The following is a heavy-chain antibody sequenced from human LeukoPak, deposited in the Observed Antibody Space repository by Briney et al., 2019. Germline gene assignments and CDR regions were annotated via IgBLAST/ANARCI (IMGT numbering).Heavy chain of an antibody. CDR2: INPNSGGT. CDR3: ARPYDSSGYYYFDY. Sequence: ASVKVSCKASGYTFTGYYMHLVRQAPGQGLEWMGWINPNSGGTNYAQKFQGRVTMTRDTSISTAYMELSRLRSDDTAVYYCARPYDSSGYYYFDYWGQGTLVTVSS. D-gene: IGHD3-22*01. V-gene: IGHV1-2*02. J-gene: IGHJ4*02. CDR1: GYTFTGYY.